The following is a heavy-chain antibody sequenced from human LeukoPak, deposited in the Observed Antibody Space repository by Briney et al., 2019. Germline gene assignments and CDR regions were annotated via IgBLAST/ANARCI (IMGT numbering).Heavy chain of an antibody. CDR1: GYTFTGYY. Sequence: GASVKVSFKASGYTFTGYYMHWVRQAPGQGLEWMGWINPNSGGTNYAQKFQGRVTMTRDTSISTAYMELSRLRSDDTAVYYCARDRYCSGGSCYRLYLYYWGQGTLVTVSS. V-gene: IGHV1-2*02. D-gene: IGHD2-15*01. CDR2: INPNSGGT. J-gene: IGHJ4*02. CDR3: ARDRYCSGGSCYRLYLYY.